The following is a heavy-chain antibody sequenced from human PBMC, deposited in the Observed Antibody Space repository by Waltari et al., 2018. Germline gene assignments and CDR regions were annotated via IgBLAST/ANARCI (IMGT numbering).Heavy chain of an antibody. D-gene: IGHD1-1*01. V-gene: IGHV4-34*01. CDR2: ISHNGRT. CDR3: ARGEQLHLIRRNSFDT. Sequence: QVQLQQWGAGLLKPSETLSLTCAVIGGSCTSYYWGWIRQPPGKGLEWIGEISHNGRTNENPSLKSRVAISVDTSKNHFSLKLNFLTAADTAVYYCARGEQLHLIRRNSFDTWGQGTLVTVSS. CDR1: GGSCTSYY. J-gene: IGHJ5*02.